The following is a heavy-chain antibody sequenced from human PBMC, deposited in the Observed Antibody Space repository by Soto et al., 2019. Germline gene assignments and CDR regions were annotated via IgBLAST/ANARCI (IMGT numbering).Heavy chain of an antibody. CDR2: IIPIFGTA. CDR1: GGTFSSYA. D-gene: IGHD3-3*01. V-gene: IGHV1-69*13. Sequence: ASVKVSCKASGGTFSSYAISWVRQAPGQGLEWMGGIIPIFGTANYAQKFQGRVTITADESTSTAYMELSSLRSEDTAVYYCARLNYDMGYFDYWGQGTLVTVSS. J-gene: IGHJ4*02. CDR3: ARLNYDMGYFDY.